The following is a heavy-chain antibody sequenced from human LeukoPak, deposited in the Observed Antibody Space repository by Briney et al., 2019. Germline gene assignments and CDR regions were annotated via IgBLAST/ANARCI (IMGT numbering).Heavy chain of an antibody. D-gene: IGHD3-10*01. CDR2: VSAYNGNT. V-gene: IGHV1-18*01. Sequence: ASVKVSCKASGYTFYYCGISWVRQAPGQGLEWMGWVSAYNGNTNYAQKLQGRVTMTTDTSTSTAYMELRSLRSDDTAVYYCARAWFGESPTFYYYYYMDVWGKGTTVTISS. CDR3: ARAWFGESPTFYYYYYMDV. CDR1: GYTFYYCG. J-gene: IGHJ6*03.